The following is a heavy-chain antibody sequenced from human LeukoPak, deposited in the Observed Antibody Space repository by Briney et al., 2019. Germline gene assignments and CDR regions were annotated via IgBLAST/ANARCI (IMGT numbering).Heavy chain of an antibody. D-gene: IGHD5-12*01. CDR1: GYTLTGYY. V-gene: IGHV1-2*02. CDR2: INPNSGGT. Sequence: ASVKVSCKASGYTLTGYYMHWVRQAPGQGLEWMGWINPNSGGTNYAQEFQGRVTMTRDTSISTSYMELSRLRSDDTAVYYCARAWLRLNPYFDYWGQGTLVTVSS. J-gene: IGHJ4*02. CDR3: ARAWLRLNPYFDY.